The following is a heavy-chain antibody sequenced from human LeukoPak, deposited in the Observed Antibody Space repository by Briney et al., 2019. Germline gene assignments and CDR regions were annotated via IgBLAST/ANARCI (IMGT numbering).Heavy chain of an antibody. J-gene: IGHJ6*03. D-gene: IGHD3-3*01. CDR2: INPNTGDP. V-gene: IGHV7-4-1*01. CDR1: GYTFTTSA. CDR3: AREYVYNFGSDSSPHYHYHMDV. Sequence: ASVKVSCKGSGYTFTTSAINWLRQAPGQGLEWMGWINPNTGDPTYAQGFTGRFVFSLDTSVSTTYLHIGSLKPEDTAVYFCAREYVYNFGSDSSPHYHYHMDVWGQGTTVTVSS.